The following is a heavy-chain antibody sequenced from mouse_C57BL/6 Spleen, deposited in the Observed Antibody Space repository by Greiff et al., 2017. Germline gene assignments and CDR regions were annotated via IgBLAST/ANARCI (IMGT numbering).Heavy chain of an antibody. CDR1: GYTFTSYW. Sequence: QVQLKQPGAELVMPGASVKLSCKASGYTFTSYWMHWVKQRPGQGLEWIGEIDPSDSYTNYNQKFKGKATLTVDKSPSTASMQLSSLTSEDSAVXYCAGGLRRFAYWGQGTLVTVSA. J-gene: IGHJ3*01. CDR2: IDPSDSYT. D-gene: IGHD1-2*01. V-gene: IGHV1-69*01. CDR3: AGGLRRFAY.